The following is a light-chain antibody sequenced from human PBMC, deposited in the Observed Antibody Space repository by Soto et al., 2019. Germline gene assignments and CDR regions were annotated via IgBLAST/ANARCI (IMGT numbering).Light chain of an antibody. CDR2: EVS. Sequence: QSALTQPASVSGSPGQSITISCTGTNNDVGGYNYVSWYQQHPGKVPKLMIYEVSNRPSGVSDRFSGSRSGNTASLTISGLQAEDESDYYCISYTSSSTWVFGGGTKLTVL. J-gene: IGLJ3*02. V-gene: IGLV2-14*01. CDR1: NNDVGGYNY. CDR3: ISYTSSSTWV.